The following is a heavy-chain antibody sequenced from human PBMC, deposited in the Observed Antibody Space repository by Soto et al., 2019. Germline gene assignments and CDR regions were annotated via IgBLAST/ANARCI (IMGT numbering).Heavy chain of an antibody. D-gene: IGHD2-21*01. J-gene: IGHJ6*02. CDR2: INPNSGGT. Sequence: ASVKVSCKXSGYTFTGYYMHWVRQAPGQGLEWMGWINPNSGGTNYAQKFQGWVTMTRDTSISTAYMELSRLRSDDTVVYYCARPIAQYYYGMDVWGQGTTVTVSS. CDR3: ARPIAQYYYGMDV. CDR1: GYTFTGYY. V-gene: IGHV1-2*04.